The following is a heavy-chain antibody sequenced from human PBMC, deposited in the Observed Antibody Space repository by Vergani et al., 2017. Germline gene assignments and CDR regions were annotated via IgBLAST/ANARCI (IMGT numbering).Heavy chain of an antibody. CDR1: GFTFSSYG. J-gene: IGHJ5*02. CDR3: AKDLGYCSSTSCYNWFDP. Sequence: QVQLVESGGGVVQPGRSLRLSCAASGFTFSSYGMHWVRQAPGKGLEWVAVIWYDGSNKYYADSVKGRFTISRDNSKNTLYLQMNSLRAEDTAVYYCAKDLGYCSSTSCYNWFDPWGQGTLVTVSS. CDR2: IWYDGSNK. V-gene: IGHV3-33*06. D-gene: IGHD2-2*01.